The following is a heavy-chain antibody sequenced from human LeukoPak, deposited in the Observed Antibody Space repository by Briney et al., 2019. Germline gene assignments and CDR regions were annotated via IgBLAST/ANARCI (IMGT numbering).Heavy chain of an antibody. D-gene: IGHD2-2*01. V-gene: IGHV1-69*01. CDR2: IIPIFGTA. J-gene: IGHJ4*02. CDR3: AREALSLPAAEQDAFDI. Sequence: GSSVKVSCKASGGTFSSYAISWVRQAPGQGLEWMGGIIPIFGTANYAQKFQGRVTITADESTSTAYMELSSLRSEDTAVYYCAREALSLPAAEQDAFDIWGQGTLVTVSS. CDR1: GGTFSSYA.